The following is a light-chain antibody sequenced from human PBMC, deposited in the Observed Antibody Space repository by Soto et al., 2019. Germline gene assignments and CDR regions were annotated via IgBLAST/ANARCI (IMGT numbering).Light chain of an antibody. V-gene: IGKV1-27*01. CDR1: QGISNY. J-gene: IGKJ4*01. Sequence: DIQMTQSPSSLSASVGDRVTITCRASQGISNYLAWYQQKPGKVPKLLVYAASTLQSGVPSRFSGSGSGTDFTLTISSLQPEDVATYYCQKYNSAPPFTFGGGTKVEIK. CDR2: AAS. CDR3: QKYNSAPPFT.